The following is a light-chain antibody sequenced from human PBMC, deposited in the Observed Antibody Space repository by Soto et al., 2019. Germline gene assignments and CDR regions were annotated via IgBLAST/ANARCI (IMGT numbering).Light chain of an antibody. CDR1: QALSNY. CDR3: QQFHSFPIT. V-gene: IGKV1-9*01. J-gene: IGKJ5*01. Sequence: DIQVTQSPSVLSASVGDSVTITCLASQALSNYLAWYQQKPGKAPDLLIYSASTLQSGVPSRFSGSGSGTDFTLTINSLQPEDYATYYCQQFHSFPITFGQGTRLE. CDR2: SAS.